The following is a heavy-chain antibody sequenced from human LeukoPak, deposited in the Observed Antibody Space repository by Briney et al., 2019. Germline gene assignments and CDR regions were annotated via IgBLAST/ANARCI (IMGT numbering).Heavy chain of an antibody. CDR1: GVSISGGDYH. Sequence: PSQTLSLTCTVSGVSISGGDYHWGWIRRPPGQGLELIGYIYYSGRTYYNPSLKSRLTISVDTSKSQFSLRLSSVTAADTAVYYCARQARGFDFWGQGTLVTVSS. J-gene: IGHJ4*02. CDR3: ARQARGFDF. CDR2: IYYSGRT. D-gene: IGHD3-10*01. V-gene: IGHV4-30-4*01.